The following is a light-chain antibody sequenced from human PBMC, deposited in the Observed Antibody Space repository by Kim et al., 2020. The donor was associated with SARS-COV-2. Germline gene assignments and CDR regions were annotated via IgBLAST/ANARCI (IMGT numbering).Light chain of an antibody. CDR3: QQYGTSRWT. V-gene: IGKV3-20*01. Sequence: SPGERATLSCRASQTFISNYLGWYQQKPGQAPRLLIYGASIRATGIPDRFSGSGSGTDFTLTISRLEPEDFAVYYCQQYGTSRWTFGQGTKVDIK. CDR1: QTFISNY. CDR2: GAS. J-gene: IGKJ1*01.